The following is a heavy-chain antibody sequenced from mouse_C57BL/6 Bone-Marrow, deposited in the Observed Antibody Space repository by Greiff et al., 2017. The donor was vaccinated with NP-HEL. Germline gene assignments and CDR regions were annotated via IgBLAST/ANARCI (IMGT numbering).Heavy chain of an antibody. Sequence: DVKLVESGAGLVKPGGSLKLSCAASGFTFSSYAMSWVRQTPEKRLEWVAYISSGGDYIYYADTVKGRFTISRDNARNTLYLQMSSLKSEDTAMYYCTREIYYDYSYYFDYWGQGTTLTVSS. J-gene: IGHJ2*01. CDR1: GFTFSSYA. CDR2: ISSGGDYI. CDR3: TREIYYDYSYYFDY. V-gene: IGHV5-9-1*02. D-gene: IGHD2-4*01.